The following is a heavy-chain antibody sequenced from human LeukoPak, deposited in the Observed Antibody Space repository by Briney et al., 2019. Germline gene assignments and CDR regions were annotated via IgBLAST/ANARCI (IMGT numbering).Heavy chain of an antibody. CDR2: ISTSSSTI. D-gene: IGHD3-22*01. J-gene: IGHJ4*02. V-gene: IGHV3-48*01. CDR3: AKDMFPGSYYDSSDHRDY. Sequence: GGSLRLSCAASGFTFNTYNMNWVRQAPGKGLEWVSYISTSSSTIYYADSVKGRFTISRDNSKNTLYLQMNSLRAEDTAVYYCAKDMFPGSYYDSSDHRDYWGQGTLVTVSS. CDR1: GFTFNTYN.